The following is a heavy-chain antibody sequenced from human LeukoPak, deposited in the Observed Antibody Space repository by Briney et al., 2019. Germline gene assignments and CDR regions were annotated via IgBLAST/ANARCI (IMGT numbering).Heavy chain of an antibody. J-gene: IGHJ4*02. V-gene: IGHV4-59*08. CDR1: GGSISNYY. Sequence: PSETLSLTCTVSGGSISNYYWSWIRQPPGKGLEWIGYIYYSGGTNYNPSLKSRVTISVDTSKNQFSLKLSSVTAADTAVYYCARHLPSTTGRSYFDYWGQGTLVTVSS. CDR3: ARHLPSTTGRSYFDY. CDR2: IYYSGGT. D-gene: IGHD1-1*01.